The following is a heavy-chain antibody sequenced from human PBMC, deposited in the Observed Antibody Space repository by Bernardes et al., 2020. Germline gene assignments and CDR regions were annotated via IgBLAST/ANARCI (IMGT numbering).Heavy chain of an antibody. Sequence: GGSLRLSCAASGFTVRNNYISWVRQAPGKGLEWVSVIYSDDSTFYPGGSTFYADSVKGRFTISRDNSENTLYLQMNSLRAEDTAIYYCAFSSTWTGLFHYWGQGTLVTVSS. CDR1: GFTVRNNY. D-gene: IGHD6-13*01. V-gene: IGHV3-53*01. CDR2: IYSDDSTFYPGGST. J-gene: IGHJ4*02. CDR3: AFSSTWTGLFHY.